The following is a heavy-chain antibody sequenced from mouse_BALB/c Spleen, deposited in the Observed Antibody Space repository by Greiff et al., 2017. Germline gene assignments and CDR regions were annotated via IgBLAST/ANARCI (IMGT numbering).Heavy chain of an antibody. J-gene: IGHJ4*01. V-gene: IGHV1-80*01. Sequence: QVQLQQSGAELVRPGSSVKISCKASGYAFSSYWMNWVKQRPGQGLEWIGQIYPGDGDTNYNGKFKGKATLTADKSSSTAYMQLSSLTSEDSAVYFCARWGFITTVVAHYAMDYWGQGTSVTVSS. CDR2: IYPGDGDT. CDR3: ARWGFITTVVAHYAMDY. CDR1: GYAFSSYW. D-gene: IGHD1-1*01.